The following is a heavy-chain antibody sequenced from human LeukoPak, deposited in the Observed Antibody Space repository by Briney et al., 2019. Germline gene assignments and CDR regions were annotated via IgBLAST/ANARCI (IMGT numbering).Heavy chain of an antibody. V-gene: IGHV1-2*06. CDR3: ARSQKVILFDY. J-gene: IGHJ4*02. D-gene: IGHD3-22*01. CDR2: INPNSGGT. Sequence: GASVKVSCKASGGTFSSYAISWVRQAPGQGLEWMGRINPNSGGTNYAQKFQGRVTMTRDTSISTAYMELSRLRSDDTAVYYCARSQKVILFDYWGQGTLVTVSS. CDR1: GGTFSSYA.